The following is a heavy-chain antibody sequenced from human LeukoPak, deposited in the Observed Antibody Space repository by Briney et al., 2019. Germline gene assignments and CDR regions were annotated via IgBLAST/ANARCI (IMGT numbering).Heavy chain of an antibody. Sequence: ASVKVSCKASGYTFTGYYMHWVRQAPGQGLEWMGWINPNSGGTNYAQKFQGRVTMTRDTSISTAYMELSRLRSDDTAVYYCARDSGDKAMVRAYFFDYWGQGTLVTVSS. CDR2: INPNSGGT. CDR1: GYTFTGYY. J-gene: IGHJ4*02. CDR3: ARDSGDKAMVRAYFFDY. V-gene: IGHV1-2*02. D-gene: IGHD5-18*01.